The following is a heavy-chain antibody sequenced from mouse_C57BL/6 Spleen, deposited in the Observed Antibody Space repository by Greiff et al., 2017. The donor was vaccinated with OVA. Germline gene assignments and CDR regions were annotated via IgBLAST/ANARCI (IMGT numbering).Heavy chain of an antibody. CDR2: IDPNSGGT. Sequence: QVQLQQPGAELVKPGASVKLSCKASGYTFTSYWMHWVKQRPGRGLEWIGRIDPNSGGTKYNEKFKSKATLTVDKPSSTAYMQLSSLTSEDSAVYYCARGYYGSSSLYYAMDYWGQGTSVTVSS. CDR1: GYTFTSYW. J-gene: IGHJ4*01. CDR3: ARGYYGSSSLYYAMDY. V-gene: IGHV1-72*01. D-gene: IGHD1-1*01.